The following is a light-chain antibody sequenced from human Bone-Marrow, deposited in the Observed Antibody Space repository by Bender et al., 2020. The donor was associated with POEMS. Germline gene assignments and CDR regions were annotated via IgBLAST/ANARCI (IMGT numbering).Light chain of an antibody. J-gene: IGLJ3*02. Sequence: QSVLTQPPSASGTPGQRVTISCSGGSSNIGAHAVNWYQHLPGTDPKLLIYSSHRRPSEGPDRFSGSRSGTSASLAISGRQSEDEADYFCCAYVGTSTYWVFGGGTKLTVL. CDR3: CAYVGTSTYWV. V-gene: IGLV1-44*01. CDR1: SSNIGAHA. CDR2: SSH.